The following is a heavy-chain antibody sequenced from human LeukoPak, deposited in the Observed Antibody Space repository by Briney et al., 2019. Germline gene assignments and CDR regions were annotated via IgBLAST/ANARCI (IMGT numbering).Heavy chain of an antibody. V-gene: IGHV4-39*01. D-gene: IGHD3-9*01. CDR2: IYYSGST. CDR3: ARQDDILTGYDY. J-gene: IGHJ4*02. CDR1: GFTFSSYG. Sequence: GTLRLSCAASGFTFSSYGMSWVRQAPGKGLEWIGSIYYSGSTYYNPSLKSRVTISVDTSKNQFSLRLSSVTAADTAVYYCARQDDILTGYDYWGQGTLVTVSS.